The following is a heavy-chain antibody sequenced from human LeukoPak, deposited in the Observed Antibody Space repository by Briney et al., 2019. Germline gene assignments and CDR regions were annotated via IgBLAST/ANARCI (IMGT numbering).Heavy chain of an antibody. CDR1: GGSFIGYY. Sequence: PSETLSLTCAVYGGSFIGYYWSWIRQPPGKGLEWIGEINQSGSTNYNPSLKSRVTISIDTSKNQFSLKLNSVTAADTAVYYCAINDGSGSYYKSDYWGQGTLVTVSS. CDR3: AINDGSGSYYKSDY. CDR2: INQSGST. J-gene: IGHJ4*02. D-gene: IGHD3-10*01. V-gene: IGHV4-34*01.